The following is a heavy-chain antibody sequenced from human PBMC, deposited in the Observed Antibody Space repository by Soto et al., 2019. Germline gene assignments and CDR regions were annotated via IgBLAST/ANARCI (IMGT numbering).Heavy chain of an antibody. Sequence: SQTLSLTCAISGDSVSSDSAAWNWIRQSPSRGLEWLGRTYYRSKWYYSYAVSLKSRMTINPDTSKNQFSLQLNSVTPDDTAVYYCARGSTVTTGFDYWGQGPLVTVSP. J-gene: IGHJ4*02. D-gene: IGHD4-17*01. V-gene: IGHV6-1*01. CDR2: TYYRSKWYY. CDR3: ARGSTVTTGFDY. CDR1: GDSVSSDSAA.